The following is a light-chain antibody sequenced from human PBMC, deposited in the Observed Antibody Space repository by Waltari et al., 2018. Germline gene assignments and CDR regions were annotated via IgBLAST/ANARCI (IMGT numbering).Light chain of an antibody. CDR3: QQYGETPWT. V-gene: IGKV3-20*01. CDR1: ESVPANY. Sequence: ELVLTQSPGTLSLSPGERATLPCRATESVPANYLAWYQQKPGQAPRLLISGASSRATGSPDRFSGRGSGTDFTLTIARLEPEDVAVYDCQQYGETPWTFGQGTKVDLK. CDR2: GAS. J-gene: IGKJ1*01.